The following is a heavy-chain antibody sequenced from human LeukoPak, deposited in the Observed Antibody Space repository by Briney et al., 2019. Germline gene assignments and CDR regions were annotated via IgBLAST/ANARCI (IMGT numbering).Heavy chain of an antibody. CDR3: ARVMQDSFFDY. Sequence: SETLSLTCTVSGASISGSGYYWGWIRQPPGRGLEWIGSIYSSGSTYYNASLQSRVTITIETSKNQISLRLNSVTAADTAMYYCARVMQDSFFDYWGQGTLVTVSS. V-gene: IGHV4-39*02. CDR1: GASISGSGYY. CDR2: IYSSGST. J-gene: IGHJ4*02. D-gene: IGHD2-15*01.